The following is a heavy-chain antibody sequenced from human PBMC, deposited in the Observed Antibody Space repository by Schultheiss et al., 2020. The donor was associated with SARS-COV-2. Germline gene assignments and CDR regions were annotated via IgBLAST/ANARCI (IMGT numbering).Heavy chain of an antibody. J-gene: IGHJ4*02. CDR2: IYHSGST. CDR1: GGSISSFY. CDR3: ARANTYYDSSGYQFDY. Sequence: SETLSLTCTVSGGSISSFYWSWIRQPPGKGLEWIGSIYHSGSTYYNPSLKSRVTISVDTSKNQFSLQLNSVTPEDTAVYYCARANTYYDSSGYQFDYWGQGTLVTVSS. D-gene: IGHD3-22*01. V-gene: IGHV4-59*12.